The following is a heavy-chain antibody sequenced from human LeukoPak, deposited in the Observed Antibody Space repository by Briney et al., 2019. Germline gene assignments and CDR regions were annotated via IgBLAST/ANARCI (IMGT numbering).Heavy chain of an antibody. Sequence: QTGGSLRLSCAASGFTFSSYAMHWVRQAPGKGLEWVAVISYDGSNKYYADSVKGRFTISRDNSKNSLYLQMNSLRAEDTAVYYCARDRSTTVTLDYWGQGTLVTVSS. V-gene: IGHV3-30-3*01. J-gene: IGHJ4*02. CDR3: ARDRSTTVTLDY. CDR1: GFTFSSYA. CDR2: ISYDGSNK. D-gene: IGHD4-17*01.